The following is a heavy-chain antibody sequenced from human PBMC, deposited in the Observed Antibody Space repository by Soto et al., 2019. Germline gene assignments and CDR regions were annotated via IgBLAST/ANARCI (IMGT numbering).Heavy chain of an antibody. Sequence: GGSLRLSCAASGFTFSSYAMSWVRQAPGKGLEWISAISGSGGSTYYADSVKGRFTISRDNSKNTLYLQMNSLRAEDTAVYYCEGELSYYYYYMDVWGKGTTVTSP. V-gene: IGHV3-23*01. CDR1: GFTFSSYA. CDR2: ISGSGGST. CDR3: EGELSYYYYYMDV. D-gene: IGHD3-16*02. J-gene: IGHJ6*03.